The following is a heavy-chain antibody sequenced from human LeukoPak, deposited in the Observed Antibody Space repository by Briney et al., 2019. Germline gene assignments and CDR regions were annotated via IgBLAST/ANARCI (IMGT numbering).Heavy chain of an antibody. CDR2: IYYSGST. Sequence: SETLSLTCTVSGGSISSSSYYWGWIRQPPGKGLEWIGSIYYSGSTYYNPSLKSRVTISVDTSKNQFSLKLSSVTAADTAVYYCARGRMWLRSFDYWGQGTLVTVSS. D-gene: IGHD5-12*01. J-gene: IGHJ4*02. CDR1: GGSISSSSYY. CDR3: ARGRMWLRSFDY. V-gene: IGHV4-39*01.